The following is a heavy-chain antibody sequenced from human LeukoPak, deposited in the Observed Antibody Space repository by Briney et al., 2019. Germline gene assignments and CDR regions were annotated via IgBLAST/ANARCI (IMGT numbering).Heavy chain of an antibody. D-gene: IGHD2/OR15-2a*01. J-gene: IGHJ4*02. V-gene: IGHV1-3*01. CDR3: LSGLHFFDY. Sequence: KFQGRVTITRDTSASTAYMELSSLRSEDTAVYYCLSGLHFFDYWGQGTLVTVSS.